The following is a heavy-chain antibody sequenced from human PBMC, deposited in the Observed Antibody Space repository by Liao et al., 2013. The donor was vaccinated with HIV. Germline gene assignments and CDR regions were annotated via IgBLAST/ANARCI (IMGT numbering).Heavy chain of an antibody. Sequence: QVQLQQWGAGLLKPSETLSLTCAVYGGSFSGYYWSWIRQPPREGAWSGLGKVNHSGSTNYNPSLKSRVTISVDTSKKQFSLKLSSVTAADTAVYFCARVRWRYDAFDIWGQGTMVTVSS. CDR2: VNHSGST. D-gene: IGHD6-13*01. CDR1: GGSFSGYY. V-gene: IGHV4-34*01. CDR3: ARVRWRYDAFDI. J-gene: IGHJ3*02.